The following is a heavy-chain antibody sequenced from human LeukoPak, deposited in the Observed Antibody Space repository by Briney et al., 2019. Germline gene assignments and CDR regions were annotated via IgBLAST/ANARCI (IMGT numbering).Heavy chain of an antibody. CDR1: GGSISSSSYY. CDR2: IYYSGST. CDR3: ARQRYDFWSGYDAFDI. J-gene: IGHJ3*02. D-gene: IGHD3-3*01. V-gene: IGHV4-39*01. Sequence: SSETLSLTCTVSGGSISSSSYYWGWIRQPPGKGLEWIGSIYYSGSTYYNPSLKSRVTISVDTSKNQFSLKLSSVTAADTAVYYCARQRYDFWSGYDAFDIWGQGTMVTVSS.